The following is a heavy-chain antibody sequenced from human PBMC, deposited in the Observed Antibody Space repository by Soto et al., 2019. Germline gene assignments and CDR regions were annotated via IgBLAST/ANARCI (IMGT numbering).Heavy chain of an antibody. D-gene: IGHD6-13*01. CDR1: GYTFTSYG. V-gene: IGHV1-18*01. CDR2: ISAYNGNT. J-gene: IGHJ3*02. CDR3: ARDLAIAAAGTSKAFDI. Sequence: ASVKVSCKASGYTFTSYGISWVRQAPGQGLEWMGWISAYNGNTNYAQKLQGRVTMTTDTSTSTAYMELRSLRSDDTAVYYCARDLAIAAAGTSKAFDIWSQGTMVTVSS.